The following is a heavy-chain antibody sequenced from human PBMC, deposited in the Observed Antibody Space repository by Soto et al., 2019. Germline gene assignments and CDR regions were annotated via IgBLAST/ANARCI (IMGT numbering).Heavy chain of an antibody. CDR2: ISAYNGNT. D-gene: IGHD6-19*01. J-gene: IGHJ3*02. CDR3: ARGLVGSGGPDSFDI. CDR1: GYTFTSYG. V-gene: IGHV1-18*01. Sequence: ASVKVSCKASGYTFTSYGISWVRQAPGQGLEWMGWISAYNGNTNYAQKFQGRVTMTRDTSTSTVYMELSSLRSEDTAVYYCARGLVGSGGPDSFDIWGQGTMVTGSS.